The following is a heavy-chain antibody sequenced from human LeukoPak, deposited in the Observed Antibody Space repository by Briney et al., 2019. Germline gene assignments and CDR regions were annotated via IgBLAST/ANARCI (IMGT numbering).Heavy chain of an antibody. CDR3: ARGRPHGGNCFGP. CDR1: GFSLDDFG. V-gene: IGHV3-20*04. J-gene: IGHJ5*02. Sequence: GGSLRLSREVSGFSLDDFGMSWVRQVPGKGLEWVSSIYLNGVSTFYGESVRGRFTISRDNAKKILYLQMKSLRAEDTALYYCARGRPHGGNCFGPWGQGAQVIVSS. CDR2: IYLNGVST.